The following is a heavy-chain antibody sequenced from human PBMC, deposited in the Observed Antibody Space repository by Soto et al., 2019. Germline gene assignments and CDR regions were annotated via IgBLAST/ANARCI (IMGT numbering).Heavy chain of an antibody. J-gene: IGHJ6*02. CDR3: PTDDSCSGGSCYQYYYYGMDV. V-gene: IGHV3-15*01. D-gene: IGHD2-15*01. CDR2: IKSKTDGGTT. Sequence: GESLKISCAASGFTFSNAWMSWVRQAPGKGLEWVGRIKSKTDGGTTDYAAPVKGRFTISRDDSKNTLYLQMNSLKTEDTAVYYCPTDDSCSGGSCYQYYYYGMDVWGQGTTVTVSS. CDR1: GFTFSNAW.